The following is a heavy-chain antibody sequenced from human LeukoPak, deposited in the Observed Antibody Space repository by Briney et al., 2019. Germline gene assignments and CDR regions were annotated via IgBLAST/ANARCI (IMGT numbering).Heavy chain of an antibody. J-gene: IGHJ3*01. Sequence: HPGGSLRLSCAASGFTFSSYGMHWVRQRPGKGLEWVTVMWSNESHKYYADSVKGRFTVSRDSAKSTLYLQIESLKVEDTAVYYCAREGLLTSPNNAFDVWGQGTMVTVSS. V-gene: IGHV3-33*01. CDR1: GFTFSSYG. CDR3: AREGLLTSPNNAFDV. D-gene: IGHD3-16*01. CDR2: MWSNESHK.